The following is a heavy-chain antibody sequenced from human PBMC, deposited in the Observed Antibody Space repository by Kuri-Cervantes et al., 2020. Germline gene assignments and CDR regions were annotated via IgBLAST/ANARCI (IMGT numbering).Heavy chain of an antibody. D-gene: IGHD3-10*01. CDR1: GFTFSSYW. CDR2: IKQDGSEK. V-gene: IGHV3-7*02. J-gene: IGHJ4*02. Sequence: GESLKISCAASGFTFSSYWMSWVRQAPGKGLEWVANIKQDGSEKYYVDSVKGRFTISRDNAKNTLYLQMNSLRAEDTAVYYCARVRRGVYYWGQGTLVTVSS. CDR3: ARVRRGVYY.